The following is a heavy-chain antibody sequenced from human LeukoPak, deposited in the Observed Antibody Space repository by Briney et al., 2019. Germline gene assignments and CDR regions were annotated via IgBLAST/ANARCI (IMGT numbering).Heavy chain of an antibody. CDR1: GGSISSSNW. J-gene: IGHJ5*02. CDR3: ARDRSYYYGSGNYNNWFDP. V-gene: IGHV4-4*02. CDR2: IYHSGSA. D-gene: IGHD3-10*01. Sequence: TSETLSLTCAVSGGSISSSNWWSWVRQPPGKGLEWIGDIYHSGSANYNPSLKSRVIISVDKSKNQFSLKLSSVTAADTAVYYCARDRSYYYGSGNYNNWFDPWCQGTLVTVSS.